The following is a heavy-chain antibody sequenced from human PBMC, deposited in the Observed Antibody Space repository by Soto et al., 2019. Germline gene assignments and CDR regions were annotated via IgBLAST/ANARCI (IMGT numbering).Heavy chain of an antibody. D-gene: IGHD2-8*01. CDR2: IRASGTST. Sequence: GGSLRLSCAASGFTFSSYAMAWVRQAPGKGLEWVSTIRASGTSTYYADSVEGRFSISRDNSKNTLYLQMNSLRAEDTAVYYCAKEWSDARTREKCGLVDYWGQGA. CDR1: GFTFSSYA. CDR3: AKEWSDARTREKCGLVDY. V-gene: IGHV3-23*01. J-gene: IGHJ4*02.